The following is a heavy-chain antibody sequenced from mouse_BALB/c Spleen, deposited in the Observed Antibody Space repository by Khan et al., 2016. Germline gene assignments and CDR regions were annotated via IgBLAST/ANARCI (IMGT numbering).Heavy chain of an antibody. CDR2: IYPGDGDT. D-gene: IGHD2-2*01. CDR3: ARNGYEVDY. Sequence: VQLQESGAELARPGASVKLSCKASGYTFTSYGMQWVKQRPGQGLEWIGGIYPGDGDTRYTQKFKGKATFTVDKSSSTAYMQLSSLASEDSAVYYCARNGYEVDYWGEGTTLTVSS. CDR1: GYTFTSYG. V-gene: IGHV1-87*01. J-gene: IGHJ2*01.